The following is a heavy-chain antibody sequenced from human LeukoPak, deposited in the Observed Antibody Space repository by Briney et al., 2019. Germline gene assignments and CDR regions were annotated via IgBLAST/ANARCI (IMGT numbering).Heavy chain of an antibody. CDR3: ARGRLRYFDWLPDYYYYMDV. V-gene: IGHV4-34*01. D-gene: IGHD3-9*01. J-gene: IGHJ6*03. CDR1: GGSFSGYY. CDR2: INHSGST. Sequence: SETLSLTCAVYGGSFSGYYWSWIRQPPGKGLEWIGEINHSGSTNHSPSLKSRVTISVDTSKNQFSLKLRSVTAADTAVYYCARGRLRYFDWLPDYYYYMDVWGKGTTVTVSS.